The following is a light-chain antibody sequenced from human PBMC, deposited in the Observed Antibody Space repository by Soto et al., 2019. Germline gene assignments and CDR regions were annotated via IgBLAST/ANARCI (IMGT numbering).Light chain of an antibody. CDR2: EVS. Sequence: QSVLTQPASVSGSPGQSITISCTGTSSDVGGYKYVSWYQQHPGKVPKLMIYEVSNRPSGISNRFSGSKSGNTASLTISGLQAEDEADYYCSSYRTSYTLVFGGGTKVTVL. V-gene: IGLV2-14*01. CDR1: SSDVGGYKY. CDR3: SSYRTSYTLV. J-gene: IGLJ2*01.